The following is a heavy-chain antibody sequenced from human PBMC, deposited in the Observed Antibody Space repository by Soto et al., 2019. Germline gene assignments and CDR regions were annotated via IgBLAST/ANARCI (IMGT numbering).Heavy chain of an antibody. CDR3: ARQPYDSTGYYYGA. J-gene: IGHJ5*02. V-gene: IGHV4-39*01. CDR1: GGSFSSSTYY. Sequence: QLQLQESGPGLVKPSETLSLTCTVSGGSFSSSTYYWGWIRQPPGKGLEWIGSMYSGGNTYYNPSHKSRVTVSEDTSKNHLALKLTSVTAADTAMYYCARQPYDSTGYYYGAWGQGTLVTVSS. D-gene: IGHD3-22*01. CDR2: MYSGGNT.